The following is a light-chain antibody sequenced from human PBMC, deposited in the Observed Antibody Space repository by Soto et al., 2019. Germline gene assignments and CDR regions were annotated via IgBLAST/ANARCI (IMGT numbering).Light chain of an antibody. CDR3: CSYTTSNSRQIV. CDR2: DVS. CDR1: SSDVGGYNY. Sequence: QSVLTQLASVSGSPGQSITISCTGTSSDVGGYNYVSWYQQHRGKAPKFMIYDVSNRPSGVSNRFSGSKSGNTASLTISGLQAEDEADYYCCSYTTSNSRQIVFGTGTKVTVL. V-gene: IGLV2-14*01. J-gene: IGLJ1*01.